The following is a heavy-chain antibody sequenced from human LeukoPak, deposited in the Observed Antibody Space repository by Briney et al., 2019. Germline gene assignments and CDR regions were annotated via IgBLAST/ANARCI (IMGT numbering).Heavy chain of an antibody. CDR2: IIPIFGTA. J-gene: IGHJ6*04. CDR3: ASSGWGGLWAVANDYYYYGMDV. CDR1: GGTFSSYA. Sequence: LVKVSCKASGGTFSSYAISWVRQAPRQGLKWMGGIIPIFGTANYAQKFQGRVTITADKSTSTAYMELSSLRSEDTAVYYCASSGWGGLWAVANDYYYYGMDVWGKGTTVTVSS. V-gene: IGHV1-69*06. D-gene: IGHD6-19*01.